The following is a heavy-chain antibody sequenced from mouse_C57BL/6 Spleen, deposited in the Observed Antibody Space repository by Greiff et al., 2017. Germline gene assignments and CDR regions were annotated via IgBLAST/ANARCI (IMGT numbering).Heavy chain of an antibody. CDR1: GYTFTDYY. CDR2: INPNNGGT. J-gene: IGHJ2*01. Sequence: EVQLQQSGPGLVKPGASVKISCKASGYTFTDYYMNWVKQSHGKSLEWIGDINPNNGGTSYNQKFKGKATLTVDKSSSTAYMELRSLTSEDSAVYYCANSPDYGNYGYWGQGTTLTVSS. D-gene: IGHD2-1*01. V-gene: IGHV1-26*01. CDR3: ANSPDYGNYGY.